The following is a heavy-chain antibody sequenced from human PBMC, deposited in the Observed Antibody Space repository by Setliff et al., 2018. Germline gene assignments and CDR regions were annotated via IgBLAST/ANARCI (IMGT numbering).Heavy chain of an antibody. J-gene: IGHJ4*02. CDR1: GFSFSSYG. Sequence: PGGSLRLSCAASGFSFSSYGIHWVRQAPGKGLEWVAFIQFDGGDKYYADSVKGRFIISRDNSKDTLFLQINSLRNEDTAVYYCTKDQRYRSTWPHPAYFDNWGQGTLVTVSS. CDR3: TKDQRYRSTWPHPAYFDN. CDR2: IQFDGGDK. V-gene: IGHV3-30*02. D-gene: IGHD6-13*01.